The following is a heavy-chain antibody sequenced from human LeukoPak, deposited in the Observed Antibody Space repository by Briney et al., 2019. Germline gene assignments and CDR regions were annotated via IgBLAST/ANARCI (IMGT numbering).Heavy chain of an antibody. CDR3: ARVTSASQYYYDSSGYSDGYFDY. CDR1: GGTFSSYA. Sequence: SVKVSCKASGGTFSSYAISWVRQAPGQGLEWMGGIIPIFGTANYAQKFQGRVTITADESTSKAYMELSSLRSEDTAVYYCARVTSASQYYYDSSGYSDGYFDYWGQGTLVTVSS. V-gene: IGHV1-69*13. D-gene: IGHD3-22*01. CDR2: IIPIFGTA. J-gene: IGHJ4*02.